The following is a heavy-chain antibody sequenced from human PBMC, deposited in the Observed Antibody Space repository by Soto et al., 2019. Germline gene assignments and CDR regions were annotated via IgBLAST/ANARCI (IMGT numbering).Heavy chain of an antibody. D-gene: IGHD1-1*01. V-gene: IGHV2-26*01. CDR2: TFSNGEE. CDR3: ARILNPTVTTWFDP. Sequence: QVTLKESGPVLVKPTETLTLTCTVSGFSLTDARVGVSWIRQPPRKALEWLAHTFSNGEESYSTSLKTRLTISKDTSKSQVVLTMTNIDHVDTGTYFCARILNPTVTTWFDPWGQGTLVTVSA. CDR1: GFSLTDARVG. J-gene: IGHJ5*02.